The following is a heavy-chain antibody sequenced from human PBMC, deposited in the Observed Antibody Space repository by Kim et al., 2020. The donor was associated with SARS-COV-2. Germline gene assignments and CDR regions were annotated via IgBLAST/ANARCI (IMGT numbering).Heavy chain of an antibody. Sequence: GGSLRLSCAASGFTFSSYAMIWVRQAPGKGLEWVSAISGSGGSTYYADSVKGRFTISRDNSKNTLYLQMNSLRAEDTAVYYCAKDYAAAAGTCWFDPWGQGTLVTVSS. J-gene: IGHJ5*02. CDR3: AKDYAAAAGTCWFDP. CDR1: GFTFSSYA. CDR2: ISGSGGST. D-gene: IGHD6-13*01. V-gene: IGHV3-23*01.